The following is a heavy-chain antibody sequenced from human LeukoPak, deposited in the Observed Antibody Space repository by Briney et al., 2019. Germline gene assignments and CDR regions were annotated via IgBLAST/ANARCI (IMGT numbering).Heavy chain of an antibody. Sequence: SETLSLTCGVYGGSFSNYFWAWIRQSPAKGLEWVGEINQSGDTDYNPSLKCRANISIDTSRSQFSLTLSSVTAADTAIYYCARVVGIAVVPGASEDNYFDPWGQGTQVTVSS. CDR1: GGSFSNYF. D-gene: IGHD2-21*01. CDR3: ARVVGIAVVPGASEDNYFDP. V-gene: IGHV4-34*01. J-gene: IGHJ5*02. CDR2: INQSGDT.